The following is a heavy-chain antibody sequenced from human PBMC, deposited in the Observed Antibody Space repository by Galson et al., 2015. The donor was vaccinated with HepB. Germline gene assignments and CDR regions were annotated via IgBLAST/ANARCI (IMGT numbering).Heavy chain of an antibody. CDR3: ANLVAGRFDY. J-gene: IGHJ4*02. CDR1: GFTLSXYA. CDR2: ISSGGGSK. Sequence: SLRLSXXXSGFTLSXYAMSWVRQAPGKGLEXVSTISSGGGSKYYADSVRGRYTISRDNSQNTLYLXMDSLRAEDTAAYYCANLVAGRFDYWGQGTLITVSX. D-gene: IGHD2-15*01. V-gene: IGHV3-23*01.